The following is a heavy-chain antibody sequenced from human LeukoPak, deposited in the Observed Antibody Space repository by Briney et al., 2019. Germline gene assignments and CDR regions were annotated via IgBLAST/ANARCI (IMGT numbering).Heavy chain of an antibody. J-gene: IGHJ4*02. CDR3: AREKYSGYDFDY. D-gene: IGHD5-12*01. CDR1: GFTFSSYW. V-gene: IGHV3-74*01. CDR2: INTDGSSS. Sequence: PGGSLRLSCAASGFTFSSYWMHWVRQAPGKGLVRVSRINTDGSSSTYADSVKGRFSISRDNAKNTLYLQMNSLRAEDTAIYYCAREKYSGYDFDYWGQGTLVTVSS.